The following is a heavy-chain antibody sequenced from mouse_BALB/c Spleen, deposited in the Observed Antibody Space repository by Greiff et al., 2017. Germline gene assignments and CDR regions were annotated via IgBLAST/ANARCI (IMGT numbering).Heavy chain of an antibody. CDR1: GYAFSSYW. CDR3: ARGRITHYYAMDY. D-gene: IGHD1-1*01. Sequence: QVQLQQSGAELVRPGSSVKISCKASGYAFSSYWMNWVKQRPGQGLEWIGQIYPGDGDTNYNGKFKGKATLTADKSSSTAYMQLSSLTSEDSAVYFCARGRITHYYAMDYWGQGTSVTVSS. CDR2: IYPGDGDT. J-gene: IGHJ4*01. V-gene: IGHV1-80*01.